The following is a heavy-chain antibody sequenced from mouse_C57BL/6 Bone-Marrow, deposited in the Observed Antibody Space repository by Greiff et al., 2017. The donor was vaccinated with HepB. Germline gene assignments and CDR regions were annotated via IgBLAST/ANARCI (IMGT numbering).Heavy chain of an antibody. CDR2: ISYDGSN. V-gene: IGHV3-6*01. J-gene: IGHJ1*03. Sequence: ESGPGLVKPSQSLSLTCSVTGYSITSGYYWNWIRQFPGNKLEWMGYISYDGSNNYNPSLKNRISITRDTSKNQFFLKLNSVTTEDTATYYCARDYYGSSPYWYFDVWGTGTTVTVSS. CDR3: ARDYYGSSPYWYFDV. D-gene: IGHD1-1*01. CDR1: GYSITSGYY.